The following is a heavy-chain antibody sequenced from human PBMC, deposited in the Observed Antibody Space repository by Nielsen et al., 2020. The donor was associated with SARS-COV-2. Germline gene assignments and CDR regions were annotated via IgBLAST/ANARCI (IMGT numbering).Heavy chain of an antibody. CDR3: ARDRGDTVVVPAAMPYYYYYMDV. D-gene: IGHD2-2*01. J-gene: IGHJ6*03. CDR2: INPNSGGT. V-gene: IGHV1-69*01. Sequence: WVRQAPGQGLEWMGRINPNSGGTNYAQKFQGRVTITADESTSTAYMELSSLRSEDTAVYYCARDRGDTVVVPAAMPYYYYYMDVWGKGTTVTVSS.